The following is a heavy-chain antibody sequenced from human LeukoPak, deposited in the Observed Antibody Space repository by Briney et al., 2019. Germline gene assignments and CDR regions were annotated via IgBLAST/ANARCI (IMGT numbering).Heavy chain of an antibody. J-gene: IGHJ4*02. Sequence: GGSLRLSCAASGFTFSSYGMHWVRQAPGKGLVWVSRINSDGSTTNYADSVKGRFTISRDNAKNTLYLQMNSLRAEDTAMYYCARRSSGSPPFYFDYWGQGTLVTVSS. D-gene: IGHD1-26*01. CDR1: GFTFSSYG. V-gene: IGHV3-74*01. CDR2: INSDGSTT. CDR3: ARRSSGSPPFYFDY.